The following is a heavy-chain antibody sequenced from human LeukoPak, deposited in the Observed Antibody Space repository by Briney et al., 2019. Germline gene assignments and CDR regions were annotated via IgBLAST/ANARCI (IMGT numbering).Heavy chain of an antibody. CDR1: GFTFSTYA. CDR3: AKGYIQLWWFDY. V-gene: IGHV3-23*01. J-gene: IGHJ4*02. D-gene: IGHD2-21*01. Sequence: GGSPRLSCAASGFTFSTYAMSWVRQAPGKGLQWVSLISGSGDGAHYADSVKGRFTISRDNSKNTVYLQMTNLRAEDTAVYYCAKGYIQLWWFDYWGQGTLVTVSS. CDR2: ISGSGDGA.